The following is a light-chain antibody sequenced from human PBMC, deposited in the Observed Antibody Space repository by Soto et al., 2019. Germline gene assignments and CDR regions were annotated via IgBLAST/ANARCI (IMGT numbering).Light chain of an antibody. Sequence: EIVLTQSPGTLSLSPVERATLSCRASQSVSSNLAWYQQKPGQAPRLLIYGASTRATGIPAGFSGSGSGTEFTLTISSLQSEDFAVYYCQQYNNWPQTFGQGTKVDIK. CDR3: QQYNNWPQT. J-gene: IGKJ1*01. CDR2: GAS. V-gene: IGKV3-15*01. CDR1: QSVSSN.